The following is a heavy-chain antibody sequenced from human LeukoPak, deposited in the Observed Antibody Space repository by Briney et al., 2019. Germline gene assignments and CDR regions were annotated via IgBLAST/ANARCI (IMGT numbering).Heavy chain of an antibody. CDR2: IYYSGST. Sequence: SETLSLTCTVSGGSISSSSYYWGWIRQPPGKGLEWIGSIYYSGSTYYNPSLKSRVTISADTSKNQFSLKLSSVTAADTAVYYCARSPGYGGWSGAFDIWGQGTMVTVSS. J-gene: IGHJ3*02. V-gene: IGHV4-39*07. CDR1: GGSISSSSYY. D-gene: IGHD6-19*01. CDR3: ARSPGYGGWSGAFDI.